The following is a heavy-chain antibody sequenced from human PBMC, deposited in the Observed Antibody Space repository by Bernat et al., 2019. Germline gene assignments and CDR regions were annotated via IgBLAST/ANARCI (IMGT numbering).Heavy chain of an antibody. CDR3: VRDQRYDILTGYFGGGRYFDY. CDR1: GFTFSDYY. CDR2: ISSSSSYT. Sequence: QVQLVESGGGLVKPGGSLRLSCAASGFTFSDYYMSWIRQAPGKGLEWVSYISSSSSYTNYADSVKGRFTISRDNAKNSLSLQMNSLRAEDTAVYYCVRDQRYDILTGYFGGGRYFDYWGQGTLITVSS. V-gene: IGHV3-11*06. J-gene: IGHJ4*02. D-gene: IGHD3-9*01.